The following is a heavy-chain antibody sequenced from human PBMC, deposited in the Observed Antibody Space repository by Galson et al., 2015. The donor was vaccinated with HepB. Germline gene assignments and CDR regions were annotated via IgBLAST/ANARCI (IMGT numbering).Heavy chain of an antibody. Sequence: SLRLSCAASGFTLRDYVMHWVRQAPGKGLEWVAFISWDGSKTFYGDSVRGRFTISRDNSKNMLYLEMNSLRGEDTAVFYCVRDHAPAHICGGDCYSAGYWGQGALVTVSS. V-gene: IGHV3-30-3*01. D-gene: IGHD2-21*02. J-gene: IGHJ4*02. CDR2: ISWDGSKT. CDR3: VRDHAPAHICGGDCYSAGY. CDR1: GFTLRDYV.